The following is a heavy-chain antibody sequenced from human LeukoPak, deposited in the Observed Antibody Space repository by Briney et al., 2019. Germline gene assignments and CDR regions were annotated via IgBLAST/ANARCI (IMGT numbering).Heavy chain of an antibody. CDR3: ARDYIAMAGTGFDY. Sequence: GASVKVSCKASGYTFTDYYMHWMRQAPGQGLEWMGWINPKSRGANSAQKFQGRVTMTRDTSISTAYMELSRLRSNDTAMYYCARDYIAMAGTGFDYWGQGTLVTVSS. J-gene: IGHJ4*02. CDR1: GYTFTDYY. V-gene: IGHV1-2*02. D-gene: IGHD6-19*01. CDR2: INPKSRGA.